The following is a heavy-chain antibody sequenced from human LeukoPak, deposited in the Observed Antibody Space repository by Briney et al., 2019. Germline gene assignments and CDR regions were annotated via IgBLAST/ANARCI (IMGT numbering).Heavy chain of an antibody. V-gene: IGHV3-23*01. Sequence: GGSLRLSCAASGFTFSSYAMSWVRQAPGKGLEWVSAMSGSGGSTYYADSVKGRFTISRDNSKNTLYLQMNSLRAEDTALCYCAKGWDSFDYWGQGTLVTVSS. J-gene: IGHJ4*02. CDR1: GFTFSSYA. CDR2: MSGSGGST. CDR3: AKGWDSFDY. D-gene: IGHD1-26*01.